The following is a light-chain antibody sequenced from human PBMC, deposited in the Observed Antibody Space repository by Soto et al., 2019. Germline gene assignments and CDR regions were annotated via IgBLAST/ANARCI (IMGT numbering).Light chain of an antibody. CDR3: QQRSNWLT. Sequence: ETVLTQSPATLSLSPGERATLSCRASQSVSSYLAWYQQKPGQAPRLLIYDASSRATGIPARFSGSGSGTDFTLTISSLEPEDFAVYYCQQRSNWLTFGGGTKVEIK. CDR2: DAS. V-gene: IGKV3-11*01. J-gene: IGKJ4*01. CDR1: QSVSSY.